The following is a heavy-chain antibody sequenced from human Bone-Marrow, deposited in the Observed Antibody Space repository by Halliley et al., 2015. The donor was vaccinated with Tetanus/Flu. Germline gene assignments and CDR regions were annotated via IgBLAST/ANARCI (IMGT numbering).Heavy chain of an antibody. CDR2: MGSCGEDI. CDR3: AKSAGTSYGLECFDS. V-gene: IGHV3-23*01. Sequence: VSVMGSCGEDIHYADAVGGRVTISRDNSKDAVYLQMDSLRVEDTALYYCAKSAGTSYGLECFDSWGRGTLVTVSS. D-gene: IGHD4-17*01. J-gene: IGHJ4*02.